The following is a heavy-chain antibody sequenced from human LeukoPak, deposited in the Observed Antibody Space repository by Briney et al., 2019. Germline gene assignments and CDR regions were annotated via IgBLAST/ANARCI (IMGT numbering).Heavy chain of an antibody. J-gene: IGHJ4*02. Sequence: GGSLRLSCAASGFTFSSYAMHWVRQAPGKGLEYVSAISSNGGSTYYANSVKGRFTISRDNSKNTPYLQMGSLRAEDMAVYYCARGGFVPDYWGQGTLVTVSS. CDR1: GFTFSSYA. V-gene: IGHV3-64*01. CDR2: ISSNGGST. D-gene: IGHD2-2*01. CDR3: ARGGFVPDY.